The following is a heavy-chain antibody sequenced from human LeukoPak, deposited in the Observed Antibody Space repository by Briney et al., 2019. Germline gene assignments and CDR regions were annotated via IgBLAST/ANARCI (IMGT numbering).Heavy chain of an antibody. CDR3: ARDASYYGMDV. CDR2: IYYSGSP. V-gene: IGHV4-59*01. CDR1: GGSISSYY. Sequence: PSETLSLTCTVSGGSISSYYWSWIRQPPGKGLEWIGYIYYSGSPNYNPSLKSRVTISVDTSKNQFSLKLSSVTAADTAVYYCARDASYYGMDVGGQGTTVTVSS. J-gene: IGHJ6*02.